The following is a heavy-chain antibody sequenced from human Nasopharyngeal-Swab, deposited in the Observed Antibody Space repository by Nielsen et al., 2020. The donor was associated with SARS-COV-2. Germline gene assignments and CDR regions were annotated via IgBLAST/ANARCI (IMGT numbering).Heavy chain of an antibody. J-gene: IGHJ1*01. D-gene: IGHD1-26*01. CDR1: GFTFSSFW. Sequence: GESLKISCAASGFTFSSFWMHWVRQVPGKGLVWISRISADGSSTSYADSVKGRLTISRDNARNTLYLQINTLTGEDTAVYHCARGSGPHGSWDFWGQGTLATVSS. CDR3: ARGSGPHGSWDF. V-gene: IGHV3-74*01. CDR2: ISADGSST.